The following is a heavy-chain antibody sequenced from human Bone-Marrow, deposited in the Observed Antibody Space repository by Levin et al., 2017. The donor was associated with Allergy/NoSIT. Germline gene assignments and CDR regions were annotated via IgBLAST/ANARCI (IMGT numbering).Heavy chain of an antibody. V-gene: IGHV1-8*01. CDR1: GYTFTSYD. CDR3: ARGDHEHYDYVWGSYRYSPSYYYYGMDV. J-gene: IGHJ6*02. D-gene: IGHD3-16*02. CDR2: MNPNSGNT. Sequence: GGSLRLSCKASGYTFTSYDINWVRQATGQGLEWMGWMNPNSGNTGYAQKFQGRVTMTRNTSISTAYMELSSLRSEDTAVYYCARGDHEHYDYVWGSYRYSPSYYYYGMDVWGQGTTVTVSS.